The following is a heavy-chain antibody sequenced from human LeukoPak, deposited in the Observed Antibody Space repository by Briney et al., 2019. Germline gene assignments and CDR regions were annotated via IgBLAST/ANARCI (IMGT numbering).Heavy chain of an antibody. CDR2: IKQDGSEK. Sequence: GGSLRLSCAASGFTFSSYWMSWVRQAPGKGLEGVANIKQDGSEKYYVDSVKGRFTISSDNAKNSLYLQMNSLRAEDTAVYYCARDLGYCSSTSCLYGGVFDYWGQGTLVTVSS. CDR1: GFTFSSYW. D-gene: IGHD2-2*01. CDR3: ARDLGYCSSTSCLYGGVFDY. V-gene: IGHV3-7*03. J-gene: IGHJ4*02.